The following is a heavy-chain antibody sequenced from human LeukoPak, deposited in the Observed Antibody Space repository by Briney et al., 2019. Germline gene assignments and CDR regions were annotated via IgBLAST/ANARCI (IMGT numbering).Heavy chain of an antibody. CDR2: INRGGGT. V-gene: IGHV4-34*01. D-gene: IGHD3-10*01. Sequence: SETLSLTCAVYGGSFSGHYWSWIRQPPGQGLEWIGEINRGGGTDYSPSLKSRVTISLDTFKNQFSLKLSSVTAADTAVYYCARNYGSGSYYRYWGQGTLVTVSS. J-gene: IGHJ4*02. CDR3: ARNYGSGSYYRY. CDR1: GGSFSGHY.